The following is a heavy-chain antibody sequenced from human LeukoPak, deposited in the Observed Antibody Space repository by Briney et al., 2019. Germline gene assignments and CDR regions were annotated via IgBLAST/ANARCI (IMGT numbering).Heavy chain of an antibody. J-gene: IGHJ6*03. CDR1: GFTFSTYG. CDR2: IRYDGSNK. V-gene: IGHV3-30*02. CDR3: ARGFGSSIPYSYYYYLDV. Sequence: GGSLRLSCAASGFTFSTYGIHWVRQAPGKGLEWMTFIRYDGSNKYYADSVKGRFTVSRDNAKNSLYLQMNSLRAEDDTAVYYCARGFGSSIPYSYYYYLDVWGKGTTVTVSS. D-gene: IGHD6-6*01.